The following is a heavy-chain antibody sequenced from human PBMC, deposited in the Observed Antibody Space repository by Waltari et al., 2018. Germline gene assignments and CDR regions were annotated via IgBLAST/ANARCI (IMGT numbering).Heavy chain of an antibody. CDR2: IYHSGST. V-gene: IGHV4-38-2*02. Sequence: QVQLQESGPGLVKPSETLSLTCAVSGYSISSGSYWGWTRQPPGKGLEWIGSIYHSGSTYYNPSLKSRVTISVDTSKNQFSLKLSSVTAADTAVYYCAREGLLAPYFDYWGQGTLVTVSS. CDR1: GYSISSGSY. CDR3: AREGLLAPYFDY. J-gene: IGHJ4*02.